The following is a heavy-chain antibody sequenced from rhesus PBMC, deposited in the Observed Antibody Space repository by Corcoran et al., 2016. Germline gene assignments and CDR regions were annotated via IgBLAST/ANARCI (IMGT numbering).Heavy chain of an antibody. V-gene: IGHV4-65*01. CDR1: GGSVSSSNW. CDR2: INGSSGST. D-gene: IGHD3-3*01. CDR3: ARLPLWTGYYTADY. J-gene: IGHJ4*01. Sequence: QVQLQESGPGLVKPSETLSLTCAVSGGSVSSSNWWSWIRQPPGKGLEWIGYINGSSGSTYYNPSLNSRVTISTDTSKNQLSLKLSSVTAADTAVYYCARLPLWTGYYTADYWGQGVLVTVSS.